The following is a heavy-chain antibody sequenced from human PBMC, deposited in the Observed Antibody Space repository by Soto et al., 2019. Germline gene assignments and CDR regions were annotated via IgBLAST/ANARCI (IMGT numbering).Heavy chain of an antibody. CDR2: IYSGGST. D-gene: IGHD1-26*01. CDR1: GFTVSSNY. J-gene: IGHJ4*02. Sequence: EVQLVESGGGLVQPEGSLRLTCAASGFTVSSNYMSWVRQAPGKGLEWISVIYSGGSTDYADSVKGRFTVSRDNSKNTLYLQMKSLRAEDTAVYSCARWLVGATVFDYWGQGTLVTVSS. V-gene: IGHV3-66*01. CDR3: ARWLVGATVFDY.